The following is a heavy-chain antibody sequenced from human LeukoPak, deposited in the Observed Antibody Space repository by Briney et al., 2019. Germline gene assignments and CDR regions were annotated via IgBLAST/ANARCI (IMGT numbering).Heavy chain of an antibody. Sequence: KSSETLSLTCAVYGGSFSGYCWSWIRQPPGKGLEWIGEINHSGSTNYNPSLKSRVTISVDTSKNQFSLKLSSVTAADTAVYYCARDGYKSDYWGQGTLVTVSS. J-gene: IGHJ4*02. V-gene: IGHV4-34*01. CDR2: INHSGST. CDR1: GGSFSGYC. D-gene: IGHD5-24*01. CDR3: ARDGYKSDY.